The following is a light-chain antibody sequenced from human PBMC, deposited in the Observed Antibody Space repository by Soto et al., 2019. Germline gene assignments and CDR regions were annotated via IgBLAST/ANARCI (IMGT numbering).Light chain of an antibody. V-gene: IGKV3-15*01. CDR3: QQYNNWYT. J-gene: IGKJ2*01. CDR2: GAS. CDR1: EGVSSN. Sequence: ETVLAQSPVTLTVSPGERATLSCRANEGVSSNLAWYQQKPGQAPRLLIYGASTRATGIPARFSGSGSGTEFTLTISSLQSEDFAVYFCQQYNNWYTFGQGTKLEIK.